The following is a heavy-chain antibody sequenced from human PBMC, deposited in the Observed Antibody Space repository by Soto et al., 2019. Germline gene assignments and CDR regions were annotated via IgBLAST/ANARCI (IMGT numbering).Heavy chain of an antibody. CDR3: AAWGSSSTGFDY. J-gene: IGHJ4*02. D-gene: IGHD3-16*01. Sequence: MQLVQSGPEVKKPGTSVKVSCKASGFTFTSSAMQWVRQARGQRLEWIGWIVVGSGNKNYAQEFQERVTIPRDMSTSTAYMELSSLTSEDTAVYYCAAWGSSSTGFDYWGQGPLVTVSS. CDR1: GFTFTSSA. V-gene: IGHV1-58*02. CDR2: IVVGSGNK.